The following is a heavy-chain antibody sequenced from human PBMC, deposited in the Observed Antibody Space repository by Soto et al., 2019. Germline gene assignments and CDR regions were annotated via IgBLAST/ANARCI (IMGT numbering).Heavy chain of an antibody. CDR3: ASDYGEIDAFDI. D-gene: IGHD4-17*01. V-gene: IGHV1-69*11. CDR1: GCPFNNHA. CDR2: VIPTLGTA. Sequence: GASVKVSCKTSGCPFNNHAINCVRQAPGQGLEWVGLVIPTLGTADYAQKFQGRVTMTADEVTNTAYMELSSLRSDDTGVYYCASDYGEIDAFDIWGQGTSVTVSS. J-gene: IGHJ3*02.